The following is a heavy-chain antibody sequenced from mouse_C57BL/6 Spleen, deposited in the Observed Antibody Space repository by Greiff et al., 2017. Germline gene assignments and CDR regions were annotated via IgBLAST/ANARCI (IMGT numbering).Heavy chain of an antibody. Sequence: EVQLQQSGAELVKPGASVKLSCTASGFNITSDYMHWVKQRPGQGLEWIGRIHPYDGDTNYATKFQGKATLTADKSSNTAYLQLSSLTSEDTAVYYCTTEVVANYFDYWGQGTTLTVSS. V-gene: IGHV14-1*01. CDR1: GFNITSDY. CDR2: IHPYDGDT. J-gene: IGHJ2*01. CDR3: TTEVVANYFDY. D-gene: IGHD1-1*01.